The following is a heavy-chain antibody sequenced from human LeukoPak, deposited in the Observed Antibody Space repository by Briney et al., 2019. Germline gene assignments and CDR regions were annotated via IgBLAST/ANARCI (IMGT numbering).Heavy chain of an antibody. CDR1: GYSISSGYY. J-gene: IGHJ6*03. V-gene: IGHV4-38-2*02. D-gene: IGHD3-16*01. Sequence: SETLSLTCTVSGYSISSGYYWGWIRQPPGKGLEWIGSIYHSGSTYYNPSLKSRVTISVDTSKNQFSLKLSSVTAADTAVYYCARGARYYYYTDVWGKGTTVTVSS. CDR3: ARGARYYYYTDV. CDR2: IYHSGST.